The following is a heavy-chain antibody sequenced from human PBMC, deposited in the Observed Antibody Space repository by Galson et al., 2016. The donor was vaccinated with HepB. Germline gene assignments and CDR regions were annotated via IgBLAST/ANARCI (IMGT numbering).Heavy chain of an antibody. V-gene: IGHV2-5*02. Sequence: PALVKPTQTLTLTCTFSGFSLSISEAGVAWIRQPPGKALEWLALIYWDDDKEYNPTLRSRLTITKDTSKNQVVLTMTNMDPVDTATYYCAHTPYDYADFNPLGGPLDHWGQGTLVSVSS. CDR3: AHTPYDYADFNPLGGPLDH. CDR1: GFSLSISEAG. CDR2: IYWDDDK. D-gene: IGHD4-17*01. J-gene: IGHJ4*01.